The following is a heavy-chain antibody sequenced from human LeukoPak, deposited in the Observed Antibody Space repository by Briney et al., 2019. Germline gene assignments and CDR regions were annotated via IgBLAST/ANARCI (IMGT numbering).Heavy chain of an antibody. Sequence: KPSETLSLTCTVSGGSISSSSYYWGWIRQPPGKGLEWIGSIYYSGSTYYNPSLKSRVTISVDTSKNQFSLKLSSVTAADTAVYYCASSEMATGSPLFDYWGQGTLVTVSS. CDR3: ASSEMATGSPLFDY. J-gene: IGHJ4*02. V-gene: IGHV4-39*01. D-gene: IGHD5-24*01. CDR2: IYYSGST. CDR1: GGSISSSSYY.